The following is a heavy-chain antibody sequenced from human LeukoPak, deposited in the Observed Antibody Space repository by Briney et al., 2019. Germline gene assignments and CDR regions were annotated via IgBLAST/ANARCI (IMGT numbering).Heavy chain of an antibody. D-gene: IGHD2-2*01. CDR2: ISYDGSNK. Sequence: PGGSLRLSRAASGFTFSSYAMHWVRQAPGKGLEWVAVISYDGSNKYYADSVKGRFTISRDNSKNTLYLQMNSLRAEDTAVYYCARAGRQCSSTSCYVYYYGMDVWGQGTTVTVSS. V-gene: IGHV3-30-3*01. CDR1: GFTFSSYA. J-gene: IGHJ6*02. CDR3: ARAGRQCSSTSCYVYYYGMDV.